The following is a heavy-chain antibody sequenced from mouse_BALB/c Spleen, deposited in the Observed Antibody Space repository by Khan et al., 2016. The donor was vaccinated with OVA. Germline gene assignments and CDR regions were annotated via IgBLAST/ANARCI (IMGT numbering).Heavy chain of an antibody. CDR2: VSSGGHYT. Sequence: EVQVVESGGDLVKPGGSLKLSCAASGFTFSTYGMSWVRQTPDKRLEWVATVSSGGHYTYYPDTVKGRFTISRDNAKNTLYLQMSRLKSEDTDRFYCARIAYDDDSEGFAYWGQGTLVTVSA. CDR1: GFTFSTYG. V-gene: IGHV5-6*01. CDR3: ARIAYDDDSEGFAY. D-gene: IGHD2-12*01. J-gene: IGHJ3*01.